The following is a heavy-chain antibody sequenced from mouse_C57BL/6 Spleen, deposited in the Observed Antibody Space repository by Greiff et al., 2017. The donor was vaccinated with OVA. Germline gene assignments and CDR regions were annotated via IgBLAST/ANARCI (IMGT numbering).Heavy chain of an antibody. Sequence: EVKLQESGGDLVKPGGSLKLSCAASGFTFSSYGMSWVRQTPDKRLEWVATLSSGGSYTYYPDSVKGRFTISRDNAKNTLYLQMSSLKSEDTAMYYCARHYYGRYFDYWGQGTTLTVSS. D-gene: IGHD1-1*01. J-gene: IGHJ2*01. V-gene: IGHV5-6*01. CDR3: ARHYYGRYFDY. CDR2: LSSGGSYT. CDR1: GFTFSSYG.